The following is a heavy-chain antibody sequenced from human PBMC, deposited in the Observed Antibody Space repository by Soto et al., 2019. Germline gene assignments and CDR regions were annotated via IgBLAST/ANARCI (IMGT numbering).Heavy chain of an antibody. CDR3: ARAWYYDSSGYYYTYGAFDI. CDR1: GGTFSSYA. V-gene: IGHV1-69*06. J-gene: IGHJ3*02. Sequence: QVQLVQSGAEVKKPGSSVKVSCKASGGTFSSYAISWVRQAPGQGLEWMGGIIPIFGTANYAQKFQGRVTITADKSTSTAYMELSSLRSGDTAVYYCARAWYYDSSGYYYTYGAFDIWGQGTMVTVSS. D-gene: IGHD3-22*01. CDR2: IIPIFGTA.